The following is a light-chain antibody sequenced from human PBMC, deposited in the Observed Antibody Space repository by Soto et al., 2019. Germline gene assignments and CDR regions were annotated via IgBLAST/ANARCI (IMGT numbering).Light chain of an antibody. CDR3: QQYNGWPIT. CDR2: GAS. Sequence: EIVMTQSPATLSVSPGERATLSCRASQSVGNNLAWYQQKPGQAPRLLIHGASIRATGVPARFSGSGSGTEFTLTISSLQSEDFAVYYCQQYNGWPITFGQGTRLEI. V-gene: IGKV3-15*01. CDR1: QSVGNN. J-gene: IGKJ5*01.